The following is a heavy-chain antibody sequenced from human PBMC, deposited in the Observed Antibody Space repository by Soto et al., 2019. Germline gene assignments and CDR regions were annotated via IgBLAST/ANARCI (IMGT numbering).Heavy chain of an antibody. CDR3: AGALGVVVVDATPGSVFDP. CDR1: GGTFSSYA. D-gene: IGHD2-15*01. CDR2: IIPIFGTA. V-gene: IGHV1-69*06. Sequence: QVQLVQSGAEVKKPGSSVKVSCKASGGTFSSYAISWVRQAPGQGLEWMGGIIPIFGTANYAQKFQGRVTLTADKYTGRAYMELSGLRAEETAVYYCAGALGVVVVDATPGSVFDPWGQGTLVTVSS. J-gene: IGHJ5*02.